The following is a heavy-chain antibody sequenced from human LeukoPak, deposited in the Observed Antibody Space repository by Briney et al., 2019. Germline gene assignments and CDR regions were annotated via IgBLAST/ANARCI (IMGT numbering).Heavy chain of an antibody. V-gene: IGHV3-33*01. CDR1: GFIFSTYG. CDR3: ARPRRYYYDSSGYYQDDAFDI. J-gene: IGHJ3*02. CDR2: IWYDGSNK. Sequence: GGSLRLSCEASGFIFSTYGMHWVRQAPGKGLEWVAVIWYDGSNKYYADSVKGRFTISRDNSKNTLYLQMSSLRAEDTAVYYCARPRRYYYDSSGYYQDDAFDIWGQGTMVTVSS. D-gene: IGHD3-22*01.